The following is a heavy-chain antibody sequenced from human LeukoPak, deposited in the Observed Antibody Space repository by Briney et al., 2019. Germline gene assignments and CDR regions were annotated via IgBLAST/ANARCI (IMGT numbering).Heavy chain of an antibody. CDR1: GYTFTGYY. J-gene: IGHJ5*02. CDR2: INPNSGGT. D-gene: IGHD2-2*01. Sequence: ASVKVSCKASGYTFTGYYMHWVRQAPGQGPEWMGWINPNSGGTNYAQKFQGRVTMTRDTSISTAYMELSRLRSDGTAVYYCARDLGVYSTVVPAAPTGDLFDPWGQGTLVTVSS. V-gene: IGHV1-2*02. CDR3: ARDLGVYSTVVPAAPTGDLFDP.